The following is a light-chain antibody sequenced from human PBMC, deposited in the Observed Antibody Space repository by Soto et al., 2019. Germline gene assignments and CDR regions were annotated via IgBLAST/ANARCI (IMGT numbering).Light chain of an antibody. Sequence: QSALTQPASVSGSPGQSITISCTGTSSDVGGFNFVSWYQHHPDKAPKLMIYDVSNRPSGVSNRFSGSKSGNTASLTISGLQSEDEADYYCSSYTSSSTVVFGGGTQLTVL. CDR3: SSYTSSSTVV. CDR1: SSDVGGFNF. V-gene: IGLV2-14*03. CDR2: DVS. J-gene: IGLJ2*01.